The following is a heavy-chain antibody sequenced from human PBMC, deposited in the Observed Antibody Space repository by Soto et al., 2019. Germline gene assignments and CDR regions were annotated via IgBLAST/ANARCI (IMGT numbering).Heavy chain of an antibody. J-gene: IGHJ4*02. Sequence: QVRLVQSGAEVKRPGASVKVSCKASGYTFTTYGISWVRQAPGQGLEWMGWINGYNGNTNYAQKLQGRVTMTTDTSTSTAYMELRSLRSDDTAVYYCARDPVAGTYFDYWGQGTLVTVSS. CDR1: GYTFTTYG. V-gene: IGHV1-18*01. D-gene: IGHD6-19*01. CDR2: INGYNGNT. CDR3: ARDPVAGTYFDY.